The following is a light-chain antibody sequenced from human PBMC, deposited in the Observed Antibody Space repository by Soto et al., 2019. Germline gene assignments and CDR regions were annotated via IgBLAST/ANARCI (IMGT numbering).Light chain of an antibody. V-gene: IGLV2-14*01. J-gene: IGLJ2*01. CDR2: DVS. Sequence: QSALTQPASVSGSPGQSITISCTGTSSDVGGYNYVSWYQQHPGKAPKLMIYDVSNRPSGVSNRFSGSKSGNTASLTISGLQAEDEAEYYCSSYISSSTLVVFGGGTKLTVL. CDR1: SSDVGGYNY. CDR3: SSYISSSTLVV.